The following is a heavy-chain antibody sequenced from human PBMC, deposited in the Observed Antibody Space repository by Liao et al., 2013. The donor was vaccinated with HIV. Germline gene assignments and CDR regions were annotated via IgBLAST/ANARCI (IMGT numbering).Heavy chain of an antibody. CDR1: GGSLTGGDFY. CDR3: ARVMKTCSGFDCHHGGINY. V-gene: IGHV4-30-4*08. Sequence: QVQLQESGPGLVKPSQTLSLTCTVSGGSLTGGDFYWSWIRQPPGRGLEWIGYVYYSGSTFYNSSLKSRLAFSIDTSKNLFSLKLNSVTAADTAVYYCARVMKTCSGFDCHHGGINYWGEGTLVTVSS. CDR2: VYYSGST. D-gene: IGHD2-15*01. J-gene: IGHJ4*02.